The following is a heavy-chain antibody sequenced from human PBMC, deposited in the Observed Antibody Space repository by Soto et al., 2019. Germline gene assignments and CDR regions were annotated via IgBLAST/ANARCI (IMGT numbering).Heavy chain of an antibody. CDR2: IYYSGST. CDR3: ASVGLRSKSGAFDF. J-gene: IGHJ3*01. CDR1: GGSISSYY. V-gene: IGHV4-59*01. Sequence: SETLSLTCTVSGGSISSYYWSWIRQPPGKGLEWIGYIYYSGSTNYNPSLKSRVTISVDTSKNQFSLKLSSVTAADTAVYYCASVGLRSKSGAFDFWGQGIMVTVSS. D-gene: IGHD4-17*01.